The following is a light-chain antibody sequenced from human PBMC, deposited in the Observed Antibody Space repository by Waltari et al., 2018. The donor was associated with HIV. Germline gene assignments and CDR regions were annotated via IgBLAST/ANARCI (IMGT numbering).Light chain of an antibody. CDR3: SSLTNSATLSVL. CDR1: SSDIGYYNY. J-gene: IGLJ3*02. CDR2: EVS. V-gene: IGLV2-14*01. Sequence: QFALTQPASVSGSPGQSITISCTGSSSDIGYYNYVSWYQQHPGKAPKLIIYEVSNRLSGISSRFSGSKSGNTASLTISGLQAEDEADYFCSSLTNSATLSVLFGGGTQLTVL.